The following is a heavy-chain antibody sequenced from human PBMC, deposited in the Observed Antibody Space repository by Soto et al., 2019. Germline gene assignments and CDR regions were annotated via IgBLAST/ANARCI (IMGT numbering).Heavy chain of an antibody. D-gene: IGHD1-1*01. CDR3: ARGRSAYKFDY. CDR1: GVSISSGGNY. V-gene: IGHV4-31*03. J-gene: IGHJ4*02. Sequence: PSETLSLTCTVSGVSISSGGNYWSWIRQHPGKGLEWIGHIYYSGSTYYNPFLKSRVTISADTSKSQFSLNLSSVTAADTAVYYCARGRSAYKFDYWGQGTLVTVSS. CDR2: IYYSGST.